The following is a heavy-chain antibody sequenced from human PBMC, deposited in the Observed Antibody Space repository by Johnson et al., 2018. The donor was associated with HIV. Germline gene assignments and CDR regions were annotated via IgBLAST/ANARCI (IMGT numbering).Heavy chain of an antibody. CDR1: GFTVTSNY. J-gene: IGHJ3*02. CDR3: AKAQGSLPVEIYAFDI. D-gene: IGHD1-26*01. Sequence: VQVVESGGGLVQPGESLRLSCAAAGFTVTSNYMIWVRQAPGKGLEWVSVIYSGGSRYYGDSVKGRFTISRDNSKNSLYLQMNSLRTEDTALYYCAKAQGSLPVEIYAFDIWGQGTMVTVSS. CDR2: IYSGGSR. V-gene: IGHV3-66*02.